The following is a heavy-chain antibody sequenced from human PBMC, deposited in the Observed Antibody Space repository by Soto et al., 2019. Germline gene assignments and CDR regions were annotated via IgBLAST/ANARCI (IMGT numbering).Heavy chain of an antibody. Sequence: SDGLALTFPVSRCSVRSGSDDWSWIRQPPGKGLEWIGYIYYSGSTNYNPSLKSRVTISVDTSKNQFSLKLSSVTAADTAVYYCARDQGVATAMAVEYYYYGMDVWGQGTTVTVSS. D-gene: IGHD5-18*01. V-gene: IGHV4-61*01. CDR2: IYYSGST. J-gene: IGHJ6*02. CDR1: RCSVRSGSDD. CDR3: ARDQGVATAMAVEYYYYGMDV.